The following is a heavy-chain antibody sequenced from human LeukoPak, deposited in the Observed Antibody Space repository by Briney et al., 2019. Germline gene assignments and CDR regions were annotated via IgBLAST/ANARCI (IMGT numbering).Heavy chain of an antibody. V-gene: IGHV3-53*01. CDR3: ACATVTTDYYYYYMDV. Sequence: GGSLRLSCAASGFTFSSNYMSWVRQAPGKGLGWVSVIYSGGSTYYADSVKGRFTISRDNSKNTLYLQMNSLRAEDTAVYYCACATVTTDYYYYYMDVWGKGTTVTISS. CDR2: IYSGGST. J-gene: IGHJ6*03. CDR1: GFTFSSNY. D-gene: IGHD4-17*01.